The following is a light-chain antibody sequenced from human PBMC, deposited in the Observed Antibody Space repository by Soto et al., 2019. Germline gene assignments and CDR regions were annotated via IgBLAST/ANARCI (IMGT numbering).Light chain of an antibody. Sequence: QSVPTQPASVSGSPGQSITISCTGSSSDVGGYDYVCWYQQYPGKAPKLIIYAVTDRPSGVSNRFSGSKSGNTASLIISGLQAEDEADYYCSSYTTSSTVVFGGGTKLTVL. J-gene: IGLJ2*01. CDR1: SSDVGGYDY. CDR2: AVT. V-gene: IGLV2-14*03. CDR3: SSYTTSSTVV.